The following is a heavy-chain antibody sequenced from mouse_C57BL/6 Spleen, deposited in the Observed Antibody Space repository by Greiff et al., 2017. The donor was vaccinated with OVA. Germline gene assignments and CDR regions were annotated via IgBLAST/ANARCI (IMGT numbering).Heavy chain of an antibody. CDR1: GFTFSDYG. V-gene: IGHV5-17*01. Sequence: EVKLVESGGGLVKPGGSLKLSCAASGFTFSDYGMHWVRQAPEKGLEWVAYISSGSSTIYYADTVKGRFTISRDNAKNTLFLQMTSLRSEDTAMYCCASGAVWFAYWGQGTLVTVSA. CDR2: ISSGSSTI. J-gene: IGHJ3*01. CDR3: ASGAVWFAY.